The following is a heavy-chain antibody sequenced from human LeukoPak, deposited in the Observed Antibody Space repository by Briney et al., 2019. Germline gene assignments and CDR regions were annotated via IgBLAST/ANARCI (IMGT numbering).Heavy chain of an antibody. CDR1: GFTFSSYS. J-gene: IGHJ4*02. Sequence: PGGSLRLSCAASGFTFSSYSMNWVRQAPGKGLEWVSSISSSSSYIYYADSVKGRFTISRDNAKNSLYLQMNSLRAEDTAVYYCVRERRDGGFGELLSLPFDYWGQGTLVTVSS. V-gene: IGHV3-21*01. CDR2: ISSSSSYI. D-gene: IGHD3-10*01. CDR3: VRERRDGGFGELLSLPFDY.